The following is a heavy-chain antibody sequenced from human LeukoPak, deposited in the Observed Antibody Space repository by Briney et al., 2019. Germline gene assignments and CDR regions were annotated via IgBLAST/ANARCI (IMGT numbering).Heavy chain of an antibody. CDR2: IGTAGDT. J-gene: IGHJ4*02. CDR3: VRAGSGWYYFDY. V-gene: IGHV3-13*04. D-gene: IGHD6-19*01. CDR1: GFTFRSYD. Sequence: GGSLRLSCAASGFTFRSYDMHWVRQVTGEGLEWVSAIGTAGDTYYPGSVKGRFTISRENAKNSLYLQMNSLRAGDTAVYYCVRAGSGWYYFDYWAREPWSPSPQ.